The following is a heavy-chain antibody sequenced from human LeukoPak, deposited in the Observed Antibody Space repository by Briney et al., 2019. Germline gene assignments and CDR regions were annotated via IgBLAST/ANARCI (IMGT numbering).Heavy chain of an antibody. CDR2: IIPIFGTG. Sequence: ASVKVSCKASGGTFSNYAISWVRQAPEQGIEWMGGIIPIFGTGNYAQKFQGRVTITADESTSTAYMELSSLTSEDTAIYFCAREYSSSSGSGWFDPWGQGTLVTVSS. J-gene: IGHJ5*02. D-gene: IGHD6-6*01. CDR3: AREYSSSSGSGWFDP. CDR1: GGTFSNYA. V-gene: IGHV1-69*13.